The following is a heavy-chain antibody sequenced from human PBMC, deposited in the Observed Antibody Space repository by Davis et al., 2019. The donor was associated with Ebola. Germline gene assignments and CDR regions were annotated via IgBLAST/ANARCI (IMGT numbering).Heavy chain of an antibody. CDR3: ARPRTIYGMDV. D-gene: IGHD1-14*01. CDR2: IKQDGSEK. J-gene: IGHJ6*04. V-gene: IGHV3-7*01. CDR1: GFTFSSYW. Sequence: GESLKISCAASGFTFSSYWMSWVRQAPGKGLEWVANIKQDGSEKYYVDSVKGRFTISRDNAKNSLYLQMNSLRAEDTAVYYCARPRTIYGMDVWGKGTTVIVSS.